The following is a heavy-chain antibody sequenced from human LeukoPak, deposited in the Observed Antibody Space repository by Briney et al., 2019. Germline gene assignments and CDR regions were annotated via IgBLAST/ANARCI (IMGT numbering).Heavy chain of an antibody. J-gene: IGHJ4*02. V-gene: IGHV4-38-2*02. D-gene: IGHD6-19*01. CDR3: ARAFGYSSGWYGY. Sequence: SETLSLTCTVSGYSISSGYYWGWIRQPPGKGLEWIGSIYHSGSTYYNPSLKSRVTISVDTSKNQFSLKLSSVTAADTAVYYCARAFGYSSGWYGYWGQGTLVTVSS. CDR1: GYSISSGYY. CDR2: IYHSGST.